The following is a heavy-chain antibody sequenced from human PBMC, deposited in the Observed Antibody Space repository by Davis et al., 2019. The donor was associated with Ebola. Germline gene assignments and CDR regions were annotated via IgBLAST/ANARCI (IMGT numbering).Heavy chain of an antibody. V-gene: IGHV3-30*04. CDR1: GFTFSNYA. CDR2: ISYDGRTK. D-gene: IGHD2-2*01. J-gene: IGHJ4*02. Sequence: GESPKIPRAASGFTFSNYAMHRVRQAPVKGLDWVAFISYDGRTKAYADSVKGRFTVSRDNSKNTLYLQMNSLTPEDAAVYYCAREGGESGSSCPDYWGLGTLVTVSS. CDR3: AREGGESGSSCPDY.